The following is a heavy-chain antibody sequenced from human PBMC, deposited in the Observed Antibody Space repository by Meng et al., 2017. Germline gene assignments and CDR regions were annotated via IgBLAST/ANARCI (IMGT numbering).Heavy chain of an antibody. J-gene: IGHJ2*01. Sequence: GESLKISCAASGFTFSSYAMSWVRQAPGKGLEWVSAISGSGGSTYYADSVKGRFTISRDNSKNTLYLQMNSLRAEDTAVYYCAKNAGWLLGYFVLWGRGTLVTVSS. CDR2: ISGSGGST. D-gene: IGHD3-22*01. CDR1: GFTFSSYA. CDR3: AKNAGWLLGYFVL. V-gene: IGHV3-23*01.